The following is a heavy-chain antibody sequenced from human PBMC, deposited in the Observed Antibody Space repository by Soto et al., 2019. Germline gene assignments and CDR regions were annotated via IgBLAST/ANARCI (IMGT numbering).Heavy chain of an antibody. J-gene: IGHJ4*02. CDR1: GFTFSSYA. Sequence: PGGSLRLSCAASGFTFSSYAMHWVRQAPGKGLEWVAVISYDGSNKYYADSVKGRFTISRDNSKNTLYLQMNSLRAEDTAVYYCARDLRQQLVQYYFDYWGQGTLVTVSS. D-gene: IGHD6-13*01. CDR2: ISYDGSNK. V-gene: IGHV3-30-3*01. CDR3: ARDLRQQLVQYYFDY.